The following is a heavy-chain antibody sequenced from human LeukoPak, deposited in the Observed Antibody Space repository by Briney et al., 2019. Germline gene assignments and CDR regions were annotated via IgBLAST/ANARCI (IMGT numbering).Heavy chain of an antibody. CDR3: ARDRVGSSRSEFDY. Sequence: GGSLRLSCVASGFTFSYYAMHWVRQAPGKGLEYVSTINNNGNSASYANSVKGRFTISRDNSKNTLYLQLGSLRAEDMAVYYCARDRVGSSRSEFDYWGQGTLVTVSS. CDR1: GFTFSYYA. CDR2: INNNGNSA. D-gene: IGHD6-13*01. J-gene: IGHJ4*02. V-gene: IGHV3-64*01.